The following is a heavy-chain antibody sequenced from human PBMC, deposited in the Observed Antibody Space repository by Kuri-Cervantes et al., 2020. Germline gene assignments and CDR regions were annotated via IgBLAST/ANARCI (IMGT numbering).Heavy chain of an antibody. CDR2: NFWVDNE. CDR1: GFSLSTSGVA. D-gene: IGHD2-8*01. J-gene: IGHJ5*02. V-gene: IGHV2-5*02. Sequence: SGPTLVKPTQTLTLTCTFSGFSLSTSGVAVGWIRQPPGKALEWLAINFWVDNERYSPSLKSRLTITQDTSKNQVVLTMTNMDPADTGTYYCARVYCTYLFDPWGQGTLVTVSS. CDR3: ARVYCTYLFDP.